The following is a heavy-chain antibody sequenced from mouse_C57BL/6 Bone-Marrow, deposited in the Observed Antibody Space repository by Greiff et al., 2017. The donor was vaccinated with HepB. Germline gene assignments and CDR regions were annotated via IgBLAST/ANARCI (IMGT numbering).Heavy chain of an antibody. CDR2: IRSKSNNYAT. CDR3: VRGGNYPYYYAMDY. Sequence: EVQGVESGGGLVQPKGSLKLSCAASGFSFNTYAMNWVRQAPGKGLEWVARIRSKSNNYATYYADSVKDRFTISRDDSESMLYLQMNNLKTEDTAMYYCVRGGNYPYYYAMDYWGQGTSVTVSS. CDR1: GFSFNTYA. V-gene: IGHV10-1*01. D-gene: IGHD2-1*01. J-gene: IGHJ4*01.